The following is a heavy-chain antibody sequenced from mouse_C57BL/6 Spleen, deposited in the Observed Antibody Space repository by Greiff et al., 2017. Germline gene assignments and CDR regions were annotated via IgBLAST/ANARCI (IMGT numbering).Heavy chain of an antibody. Sequence: EVQLQQSGPELVKPGASVKISCKASGYTFTDYYMNWVKQSHGKSLEWIGDINPNNGGTSYNQKFKGKATLTVDKSSSTAYMELRSLTSEDSAVYYCARGRGLKGYYFDYWGQGTTRTVSS. V-gene: IGHV1-26*01. CDR2: INPNNGGT. CDR1: GYTFTDYY. CDR3: ARGRGLKGYYFDY. J-gene: IGHJ2*01.